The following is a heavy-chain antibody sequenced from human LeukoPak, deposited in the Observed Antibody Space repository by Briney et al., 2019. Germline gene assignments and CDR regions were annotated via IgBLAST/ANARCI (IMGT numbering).Heavy chain of an antibody. D-gene: IGHD1-26*01. J-gene: IGHJ4*02. Sequence: ASVTVSCTASGYTFTVYYMHWVRQAPGQGLEWMGWINPNSGGTNYAQKFQGRVTMTRDTSISTAYMELSRLRSDDTAVYYCARVLRVSSAQYYFDYWGQGTLVTVSS. V-gene: IGHV1-2*02. CDR3: ARVLRVSSAQYYFDY. CDR1: GYTFTVYY. CDR2: INPNSGGT.